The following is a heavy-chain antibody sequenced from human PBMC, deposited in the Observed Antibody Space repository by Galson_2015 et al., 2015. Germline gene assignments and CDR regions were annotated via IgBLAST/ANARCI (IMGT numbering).Heavy chain of an antibody. V-gene: IGHV4-59*01. Sequence: TCTVSGGSISSYYWSCIRQPPGKGLEWIGYIYYSGSTNYNPSLKSRVTISVDTSKNQFSLKLSSVTAADTAVYYCARASGYSYGPEDYWGQGTLVTVSS. CDR3: ARASGYSYGPEDY. J-gene: IGHJ4*02. CDR1: GGSISSYY. CDR2: IYYSGST. D-gene: IGHD5-18*01.